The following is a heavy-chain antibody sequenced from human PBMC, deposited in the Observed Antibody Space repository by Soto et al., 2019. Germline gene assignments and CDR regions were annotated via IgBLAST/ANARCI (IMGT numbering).Heavy chain of an antibody. V-gene: IGHV3-33*05. D-gene: IGHD3-22*01. J-gene: IGHJ4*02. CDR2: LSYEGSEE. CDR3: ARATGYYHTSGSDS. Sequence: GGSLRLSCAASGFNFGVFGMHWVRQAPGKGLEWLSVLSYEGSEEYYADSVRGRFTISRDNAKNSLYLQMNGLRAEDTAVYYCARATGYYHTSGSDSWGQGTQVTVSS. CDR1: GFNFGVFG.